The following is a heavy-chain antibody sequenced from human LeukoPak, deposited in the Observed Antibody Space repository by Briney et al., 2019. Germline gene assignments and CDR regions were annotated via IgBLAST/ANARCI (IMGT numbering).Heavy chain of an antibody. J-gene: IGHJ6*04. CDR1: GFIFSDYY. CDR3: VRDPRVSEPEGTV. Sequence: NPGGSLRLSWAAAGFIFSDYYMSSIRQAPGNGLEWVSYITTGNTEYYADSVKGRFTISRDNAKNSLYLQMNSLGAEDTAAYYCVRDPRVSEPEGTVWGKGTTVTVSP. D-gene: IGHD6-6*01. V-gene: IGHV3-11*01. CDR2: ITTGNTE.